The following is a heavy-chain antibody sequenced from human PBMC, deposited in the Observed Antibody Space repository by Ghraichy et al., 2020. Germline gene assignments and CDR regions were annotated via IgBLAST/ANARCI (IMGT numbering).Heavy chain of an antibody. CDR3: ARVRVTWGRYAFDI. V-gene: IGHV3-7*01. CDR1: GFTFSSYW. CDR2: IKQDGSEK. J-gene: IGHJ3*02. D-gene: IGHD7-27*01. Sequence: GGSLRLSCAASGFTFSSYWMTWVRQAPGKGLEWVANIKQDGSEKYYVDSVKGRFTISRDNAKNSLYLQMNSLRAEDTAVYYCARVRVTWGRYAFDIWGQGTMVTVSS.